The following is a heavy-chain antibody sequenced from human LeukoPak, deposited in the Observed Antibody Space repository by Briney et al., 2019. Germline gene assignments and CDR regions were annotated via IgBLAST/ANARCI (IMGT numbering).Heavy chain of an antibody. CDR2: INHSGST. Sequence: NSSDTLSLICAVYGGSFSGYYWSWIRQPPGKWLEWLGEINHSGSTNYNPSLKTRVTISVETSKNHFSLKLTSVTAADTAVFYCARNNWFDPWGQGTLVTVSS. J-gene: IGHJ5*02. CDR3: ARNNWFDP. CDR1: GGSFSGYY. V-gene: IGHV4-34*01.